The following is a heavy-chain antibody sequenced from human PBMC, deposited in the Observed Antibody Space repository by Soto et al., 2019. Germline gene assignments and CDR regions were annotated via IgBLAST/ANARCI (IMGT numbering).Heavy chain of an antibody. V-gene: IGHV4-34*01. J-gene: IGHJ4*02. D-gene: IGHD6-6*01. CDR3: ARAPKVSGSSQTRPDF. Sequence: PSETLSLTCSIYSGSLSGYYWSWIRQPPGKGLEWIGEISQSGNTNYSPSLKSRVSISIDTSKKQFSLNLASVSAADTAVYYCARAPKVSGSSQTRPDFWGQGTLVTVYS. CDR2: ISQSGNT. CDR1: SGSLSGYY.